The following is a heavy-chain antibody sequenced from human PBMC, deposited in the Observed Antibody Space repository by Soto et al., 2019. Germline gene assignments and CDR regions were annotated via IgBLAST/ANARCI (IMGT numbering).Heavy chain of an antibody. CDR2: INHSGST. Sequence: SETLSLTCAVYGGSFSGYYWSWIRQPPGKGLEWIGEINHSGSTNYNPSLKSRVTISVDTSKNQFSLKLSSVTAADTAVYYCARDSVGYDFWSGYYGFDYWGQGTLVTVSS. CDR1: GGSFSGYY. V-gene: IGHV4-34*01. CDR3: ARDSVGYDFWSGYYGFDY. D-gene: IGHD3-3*01. J-gene: IGHJ4*02.